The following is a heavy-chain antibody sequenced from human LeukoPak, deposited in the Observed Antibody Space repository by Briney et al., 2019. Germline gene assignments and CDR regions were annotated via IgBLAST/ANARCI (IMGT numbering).Heavy chain of an antibody. D-gene: IGHD5-18*01. Sequence: PSETLSLTCTVSGGSIRSSYYYWGWIRQPPGKGLEWIGSIYDSGSTYYNPSLKSRVTISVDTSRNQFSLRLTSATAADTAVYYCAKTNGYARADYWGQGTLVTVSS. CDR2: IYDSGST. CDR3: AKTNGYARADY. J-gene: IGHJ4*02. CDR1: GGSIRSSYYY. V-gene: IGHV4-39*07.